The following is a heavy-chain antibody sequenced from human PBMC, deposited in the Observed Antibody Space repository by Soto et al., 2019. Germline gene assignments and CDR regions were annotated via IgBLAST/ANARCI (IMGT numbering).Heavy chain of an antibody. CDR2: FSGYNGQT. Sequence: QVQLVQSGPAVMKPGASVKVSCKASGYTFTTYGISWVRLAPGQGLEWLGWFSGYNGQTNYAPRFRDRVTLTTDTSTSTTNMELRSLSSDDTAMYFCARDNRKELWVEGLNAMDVWGQGTTVTVSS. D-gene: IGHD2-21*01. CDR3: ARDNRKELWVEGLNAMDV. V-gene: IGHV1-18*01. J-gene: IGHJ6*02. CDR1: GYTFTTYG.